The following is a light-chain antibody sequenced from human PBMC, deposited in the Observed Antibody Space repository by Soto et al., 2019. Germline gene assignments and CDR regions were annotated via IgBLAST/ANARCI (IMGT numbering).Light chain of an antibody. CDR3: HQSYSPPFT. Sequence: DIQMTQSPSSLSASVGDRVTITCRASQTISSYLNWYQQKPGKAPKLLIHAASRWESGVPSRFSGSGSGTDFTRAISSLQPEDFATYYCHQSYSPPFTFGPGTKVDIK. CDR2: AAS. V-gene: IGKV1-39*01. CDR1: QTISSY. J-gene: IGKJ3*01.